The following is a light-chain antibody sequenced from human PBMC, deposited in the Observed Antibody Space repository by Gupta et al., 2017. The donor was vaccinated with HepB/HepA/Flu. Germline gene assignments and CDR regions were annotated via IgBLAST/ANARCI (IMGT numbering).Light chain of an antibody. J-gene: IGLJ3*02. V-gene: IGLV1-47*01. Sequence: QSVLTQPPSASGTPGQRVTISCSGSSSNIGSNSVHWYQQLPGTAPKLLIYRNDQRPSGVPDRFSGSKSGTSASLAISGLRSEDEADYYCAAWDGSLSGRVFGGGTKLTVL. CDR1: SSNIGSNS. CDR2: RND. CDR3: AAWDGSLSGRV.